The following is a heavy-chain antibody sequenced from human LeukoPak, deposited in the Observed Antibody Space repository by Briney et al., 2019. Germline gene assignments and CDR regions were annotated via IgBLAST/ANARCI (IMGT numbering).Heavy chain of an antibody. CDR2: IIPIFGIA. Sequence: SVKVSCKASGGTFSSYAISWVRQAPGQGLEWMGRIIPIFGIANYAQKFQGRVTITADKSTSTAYMELSSLRSEDTAVYYCARDQRWLQLGLDYWGQGTLVTVSS. V-gene: IGHV1-69*04. J-gene: IGHJ4*02. D-gene: IGHD5-24*01. CDR1: GGTFSSYA. CDR3: ARDQRWLQLGLDY.